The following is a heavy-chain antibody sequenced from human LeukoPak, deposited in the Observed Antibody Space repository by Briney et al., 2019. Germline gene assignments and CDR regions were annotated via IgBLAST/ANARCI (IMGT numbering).Heavy chain of an antibody. V-gene: IGHV1-2*02. J-gene: IGHJ4*02. D-gene: IGHD3-22*01. CDR2: INPNSDGT. Sequence: ASVKVSCKASGYTFTGYDMHWVRQAPGQGLEWMGWINPNSDGTNYAQKFQGRVTMTRDTSISTAYMKLSRLRSDDTAVYYCARGVGGTYDSSGYYYVGVRSGFDSWGQGTLVTVSS. CDR1: GYTFTGYD. CDR3: ARGVGGTYDSSGYYYVGVRSGFDS.